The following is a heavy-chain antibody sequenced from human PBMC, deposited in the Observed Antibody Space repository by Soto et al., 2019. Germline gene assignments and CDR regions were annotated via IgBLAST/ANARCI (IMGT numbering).Heavy chain of an antibody. CDR2: IKTDGSVT. J-gene: IGHJ4*02. D-gene: IGHD3-16*01. CDR3: TKDLGGSHDY. CDR1: GFTFSTYW. Sequence: GGSLRLSCAASGFTFSTYWMHWVRQAPGKGLVWVSRIKTDGSVTTYADSVKGRFTISRDNAKNTLYLQMNTLRAEDTAVYYCTKDLGGSHDYWGRGTLVTVSS. V-gene: IGHV3-74*01.